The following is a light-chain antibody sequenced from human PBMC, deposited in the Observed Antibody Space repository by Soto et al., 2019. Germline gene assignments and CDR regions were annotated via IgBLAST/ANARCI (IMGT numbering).Light chain of an antibody. CDR2: DAS. J-gene: IGKJ1*01. V-gene: IGKV3-20*01. CDR3: QQYHNSLWT. CDR1: QSVSSK. Sequence: EIVLTQSPGTLSLSPGERATLSCRASQSVSSKLAWYQQKRGQAPRLLIHDASSRATGIPDRFSGSGSGTDFTLTISRLEPEDFAVYYCQQYHNSLWTFGQGTKVVIK.